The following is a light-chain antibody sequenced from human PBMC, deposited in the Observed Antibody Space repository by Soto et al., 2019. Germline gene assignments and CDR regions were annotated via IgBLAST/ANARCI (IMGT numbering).Light chain of an antibody. CDR1: QSVRSNY. CDR3: HQYGISPGT. CDR2: GAS. V-gene: IGKV3-20*01. J-gene: IGKJ2*01. Sequence: EIVLTQSPGTLSLSPGERATLSCRASQSVRSNYLAWYQQKPGQAPSLLIYGASTRATGIPDMFSGSGSGTDFTLIITRLEPEDFAVYYCHQYGISPGTFGQGTKLEIK.